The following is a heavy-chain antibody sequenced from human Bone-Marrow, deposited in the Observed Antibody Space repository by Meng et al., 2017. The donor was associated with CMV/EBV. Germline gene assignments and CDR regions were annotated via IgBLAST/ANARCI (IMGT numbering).Heavy chain of an antibody. V-gene: IGHV3-73*01. CDR2: VGSKTRNYAS. J-gene: IGHJ4*02. CDR1: GFVFTCTG. Sequence: GFVFTCTGRLRGRGGAGKGQGGGGGVGSKTRNYASAYAETLKGRFTVSRDKSMNTAYLELTSLETEDTAVYYCCEAVDGTWSFACWGQGTLVTVSS. D-gene: IGHD6-19*01. CDR3: CEAVDGTWSFAC.